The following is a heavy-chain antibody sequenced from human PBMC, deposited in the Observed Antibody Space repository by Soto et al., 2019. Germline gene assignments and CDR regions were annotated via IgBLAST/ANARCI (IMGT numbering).Heavy chain of an antibody. CDR3: AGALGNDYRRFYWFAP. CDR2: ISYDGSNK. J-gene: IGHJ5*02. Sequence: VQLVESGGGVVQPGRSLRLSCAASGFTFSSYAMHWVRQAPGKGLEWVAVISYDGSNKYYADSVKGRFTISRDNSKNTLYLQMNTLRPEDTSVYYCAGALGNDYRRFYWFAPWGRGTLVPVS. D-gene: IGHD4-17*01. CDR1: GFTFSSYA. V-gene: IGHV3-30-3*01.